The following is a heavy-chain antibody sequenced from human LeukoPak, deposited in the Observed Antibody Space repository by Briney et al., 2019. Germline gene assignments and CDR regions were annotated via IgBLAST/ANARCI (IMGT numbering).Heavy chain of an antibody. Sequence: GGSLRLSCAASGFTFSIYGMDWVRQGPGKGLEGVTVIWYDGSNKYYADFVKGRFTISRDNSENTLYLQMNSLRAGDTAVYYCAREQPYLSSGWHRGDAFDIWGQGTMVTVSS. V-gene: IGHV3-33*08. D-gene: IGHD6-19*01. J-gene: IGHJ3*02. CDR1: GFTFSIYG. CDR3: AREQPYLSSGWHRGDAFDI. CDR2: IWYDGSNK.